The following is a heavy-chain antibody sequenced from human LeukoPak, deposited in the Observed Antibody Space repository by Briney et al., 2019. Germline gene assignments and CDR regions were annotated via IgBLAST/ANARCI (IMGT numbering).Heavy chain of an antibody. Sequence: ASVKGSCKASVYTFTSYYMHWVRQAPGQGLEWMGIINPSGGTTNYAQKFRGRVTMTRDMSTSTVYMELRSLRYEDTAVYYCASSSYSSSWPYYYYYYYMDVWGKGTTVTISS. J-gene: IGHJ6*03. D-gene: IGHD6-13*01. CDR2: INPSGGTT. CDR3: ASSSYSSSWPYYYYYYYMDV. V-gene: IGHV1-46*01. CDR1: VYTFTSYY.